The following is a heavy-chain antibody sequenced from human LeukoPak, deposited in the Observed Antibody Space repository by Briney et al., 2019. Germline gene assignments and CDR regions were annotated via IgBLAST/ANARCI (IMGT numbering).Heavy chain of an antibody. CDR3: AKDPADY. V-gene: IGHV3-30*02. Sequence: GGSLRLSCAASGFTFSGYDMHWVRQAPGKGLEWLSFIQSDGSNKYYADSVKGRFTISRDNSKNTLYLQMNSLRAEDTAVYYCAKDPADYWGQGTLVTVSS. J-gene: IGHJ4*02. CDR2: IQSDGSNK. CDR1: GFTFSGYD.